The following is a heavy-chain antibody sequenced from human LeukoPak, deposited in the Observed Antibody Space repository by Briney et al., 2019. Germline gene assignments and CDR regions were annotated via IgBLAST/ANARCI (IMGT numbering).Heavy chain of an antibody. Sequence: ASVKVSYKASGYTFTSYYMHWVRQAPGQGLEWMGWINPNSGGTNYAQKFQGRVTMTRDTSISTAYMELSRLRSDDTAVYYCARAVVPAAKIDYWGQGTLVTVSS. CDR1: GYTFTSYY. J-gene: IGHJ4*02. CDR3: ARAVVPAAKIDY. V-gene: IGHV1-2*02. CDR2: INPNSGGT. D-gene: IGHD2-2*01.